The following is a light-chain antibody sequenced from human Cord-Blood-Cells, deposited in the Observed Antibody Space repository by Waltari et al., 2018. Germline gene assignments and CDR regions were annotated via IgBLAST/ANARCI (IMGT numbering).Light chain of an antibody. J-gene: IGLJ3*02. CDR1: SSAVGGYNY. CDR2: DDS. Sequence: QSALTQPASVSGSPGQSITISCTGTSSAVGGYNYASWYQPPPGNAPKLMIYDDSNRPSGVSNRFSGSKSGNTASLTISGLQAEDEADYYCSSYTSSSTRVFGGGTKLTVL. V-gene: IGLV2-14*03. CDR3: SSYTSSSTRV.